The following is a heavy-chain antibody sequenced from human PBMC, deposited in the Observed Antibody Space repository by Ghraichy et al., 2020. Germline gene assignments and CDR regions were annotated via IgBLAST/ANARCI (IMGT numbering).Heavy chain of an antibody. CDR1: GFTFSTYY. J-gene: IGHJ5*02. V-gene: IGHV3-72*01. CDR3: ARVSCSSSNCYTRWIDP. D-gene: IGHD2-2*02. Sequence: GGSLRLSCAASGFTFSTYYMDWVRQAPGKGLEWVGRIRNKANSYTTEYAASVKGRLTISRDDSKNSLFLQMNSLKTEDTAVYYCARVSCSSSNCYTRWIDPWGQGTLVTVSS. CDR2: IRNKANSYTT.